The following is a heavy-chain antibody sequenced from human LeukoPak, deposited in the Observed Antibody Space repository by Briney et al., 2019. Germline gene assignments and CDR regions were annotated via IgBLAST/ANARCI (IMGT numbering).Heavy chain of an antibody. Sequence: SETLSLTCTVSGGSISSYYWSWIRQPAGKGLEWIGRIYTSGSTNYNPSLKSRVTMSVDTSKNQFSLKLSSVTAADTAVYYCARDSRGSGISEGQAFDIWGQGTMVTVSS. CDR2: IYTSGST. D-gene: IGHD3-10*01. CDR3: ARDSRGSGISEGQAFDI. J-gene: IGHJ3*02. V-gene: IGHV4-4*07. CDR1: GGSISSYY.